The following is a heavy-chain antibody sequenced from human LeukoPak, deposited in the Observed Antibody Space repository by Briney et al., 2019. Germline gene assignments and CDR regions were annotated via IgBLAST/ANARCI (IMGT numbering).Heavy chain of an antibody. CDR2: IKQDGSEK. J-gene: IGHJ4*02. D-gene: IGHD2-2*01. Sequence: GGSLRLSCAASGFTFSTYGMHWLRQAPGKGLERVANIKQDGSEKYYVDSVKGRFTISRDNAKNSLYLQMNSLRAEDTAVYYCARDGAPDAHCSSSSCAIRWGQGTLVTVSS. CDR1: GFTFSTYG. V-gene: IGHV3-7*01. CDR3: ARDGAPDAHCSSSSCAIR.